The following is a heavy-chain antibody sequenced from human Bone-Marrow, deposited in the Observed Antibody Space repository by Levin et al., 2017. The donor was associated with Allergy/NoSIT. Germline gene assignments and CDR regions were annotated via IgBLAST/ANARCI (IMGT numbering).Heavy chain of an antibody. V-gene: IGHV3-74*01. Sequence: GESLKISCAASGFTFSSYWMHWVRQAPGEGLVWVSRINSDGTTTNYADSVKDRFTISRDNAKNTLYLQMNSLRAEDTAVYDCARAGYYREDYWGQGTLVTVSS. CDR3: ARAGYYREDY. D-gene: IGHD1-14*01. CDR2: INSDGTTT. CDR1: GFTFSSYW. J-gene: IGHJ4*02.